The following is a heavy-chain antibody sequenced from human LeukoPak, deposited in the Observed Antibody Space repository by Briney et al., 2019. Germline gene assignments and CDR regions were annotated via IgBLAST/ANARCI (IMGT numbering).Heavy chain of an antibody. CDR1: GGSFSGYY. V-gene: IGHV4-34*01. CDR3: ARHVTIFGVVTKYYYYMDV. CDR2: INHSGST. D-gene: IGHD3-3*01. Sequence: SETLSLTCAVYGGSFSGYYWTWIRQPPGKGLEWIGEINHSGSTNYNPSLKSRVTISVDTSKNQFSLKLSSVTAADTAVYYCARHVTIFGVVTKYYYYMDVWGKGTTVTVSS. J-gene: IGHJ6*03.